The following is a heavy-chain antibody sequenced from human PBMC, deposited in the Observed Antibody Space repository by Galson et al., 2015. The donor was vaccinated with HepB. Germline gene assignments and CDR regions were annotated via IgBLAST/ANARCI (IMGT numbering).Heavy chain of an antibody. CDR3: ARKIGYDYESSATWGRGQGPFGY. CDR2: INPSGGGT. D-gene: IGHD3-22*01. J-gene: IGHJ4*02. V-gene: IGHV1-46*03. Sequence: SVKVSCKASGYTFTNFYMHWVRQAPGQGLEWMGVINPSGGGTSYARRFQGRVIMTSDTSTSTVYMQLSSLRSEDTAVYYCARKIGYDYESSATWGRGQGPFGYWGQGTLVPVSS. CDR1: GYTFTNFY.